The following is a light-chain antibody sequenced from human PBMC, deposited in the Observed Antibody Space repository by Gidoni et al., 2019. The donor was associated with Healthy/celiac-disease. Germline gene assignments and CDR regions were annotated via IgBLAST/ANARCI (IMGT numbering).Light chain of an antibody. CDR1: HCISSY. CDR2: ASS. Sequence: AIRMNQSPSSFSASTGERVTITCRASHCISSYLSWYQQKPGKAPKLLIYASSPLQSGVPSMFRGSGSVTDFTPTISCLQSEDFATYYCQQYYSYPLTFGGGTKVEIK. V-gene: IGKV1-8*01. J-gene: IGKJ4*01. CDR3: QQYYSYPLT.